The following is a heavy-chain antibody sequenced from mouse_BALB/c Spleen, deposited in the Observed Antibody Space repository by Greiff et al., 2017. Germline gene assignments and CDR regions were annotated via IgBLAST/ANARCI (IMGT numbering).Heavy chain of an antibody. Sequence: EVKLQESGPGLVKPSQSLSLTCTVTGYSITSDYAWNWIRQFPGNKLEWMGYISYSGSTSYNPSLKSRISITRDTSKNQFFLQLNSVTTEDTATYYCARRDWDYFDYWGQGTTLTVSS. D-gene: IGHD4-1*01. V-gene: IGHV3-2*02. CDR2: ISYSGST. J-gene: IGHJ2*01. CDR3: ARRDWDYFDY. CDR1: GYSITSDYA.